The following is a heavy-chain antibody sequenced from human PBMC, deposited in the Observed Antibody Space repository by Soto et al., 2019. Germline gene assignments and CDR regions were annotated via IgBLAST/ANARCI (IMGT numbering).Heavy chain of an antibody. Sequence: PSETLSLTCTVSGGSISSGDYYWSWIRQPPGKGLEWIGYINHSGSTNYNPSLKSRVTISVDASKNQFSLKLSSVTAADTAVYYCARVRITMVRAIYGMDVWGQGTTVTVSS. CDR1: GGSISSGDYY. V-gene: IGHV4-30-4*01. J-gene: IGHJ6*02. D-gene: IGHD3-10*01. CDR3: ARVRITMVRAIYGMDV. CDR2: INHSGST.